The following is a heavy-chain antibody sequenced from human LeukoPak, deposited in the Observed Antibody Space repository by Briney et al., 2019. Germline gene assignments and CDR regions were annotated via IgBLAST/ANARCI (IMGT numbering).Heavy chain of an antibody. CDR2: ISSSGSTI. V-gene: IGHV3-48*03. J-gene: IGHJ3*02. Sequence: PGGSLRLSCAASGFTFSSYEMNWVRQAPGKGLEWVSYISSSGSTIYYADSVKGRFTISRDTAKNSLYLQMNSLRAEDTAVYYCARDCSGGSCYYGTDAFDIWGQGTMVTVSS. D-gene: IGHD2-15*01. CDR3: ARDCSGGSCYYGTDAFDI. CDR1: GFTFSSYE.